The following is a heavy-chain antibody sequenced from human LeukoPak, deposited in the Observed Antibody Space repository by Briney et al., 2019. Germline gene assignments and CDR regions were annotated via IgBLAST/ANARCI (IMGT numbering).Heavy chain of an antibody. CDR2: IYYSGST. D-gene: IGHD2-21*02. CDR3: ASFVVVTAIYYFDY. J-gene: IGHJ4*02. V-gene: IGHV4-61*01. Sequence: SETLSLTCTASGGSVSSGSYYWSWHRQPPGEGLEWLVNIYYSGSTNYNPSLKSRVTISVDTSKNQFSLKLSSVTAADTAVYYCASFVVVTAIYYFDYWGQGTLVTVSS. CDR1: GGSVSSGSYY.